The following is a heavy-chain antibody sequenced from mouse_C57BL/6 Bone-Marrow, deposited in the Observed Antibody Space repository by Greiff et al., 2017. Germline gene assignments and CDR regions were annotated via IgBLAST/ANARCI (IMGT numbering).Heavy chain of an antibody. CDR3: ARRPYDYDEGPYAMDY. CDR2: IYPGSGST. V-gene: IGHV1-55*01. CDR1: GYTFTSYW. D-gene: IGHD2-4*01. J-gene: IGHJ4*01. Sequence: QVQLQQPGAELVKPGASVKMSCKASGYTFTSYWITWVKQRPGQGLEWIGDIYPGSGSTNYNEKFKSKATLTVDTSSSTAYMQLSSLTSEDTAVYYCARRPYDYDEGPYAMDYWGQGTSGTVAS.